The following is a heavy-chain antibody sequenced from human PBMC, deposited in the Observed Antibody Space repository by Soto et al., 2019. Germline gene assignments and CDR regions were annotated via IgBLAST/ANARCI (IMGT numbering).Heavy chain of an antibody. V-gene: IGHV4-31*03. CDR1: GGSISSGGYY. J-gene: IGHJ5*02. Sequence: SETLSLTCTVSGGSISSGGYYWSWLRQHPGKGLEWIGYIYYSGSTYYNPSLKSRVTISVDTSKNQFSLKLSSVTAADTAVYYCARARKSWRSHNNWFDPWGQGTLVTVSS. CDR3: ARARKSWRSHNNWFDP. D-gene: IGHD3-3*01. CDR2: IYYSGST.